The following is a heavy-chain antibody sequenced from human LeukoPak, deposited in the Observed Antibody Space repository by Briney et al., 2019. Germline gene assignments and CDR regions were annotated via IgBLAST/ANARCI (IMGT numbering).Heavy chain of an antibody. Sequence: GRSLRLSCAASGFTFDDYAMHWVRQAPGKGLEWVSGISWNSGSIGYADSVKGRFTISRDNAKNSLYLQMNSLRAEDTALYYCAKARGQPKVDAFDIWGQGTMVTVSS. CDR1: GFTFDDYA. CDR2: ISWNSGSI. D-gene: IGHD2-2*01. J-gene: IGHJ3*02. V-gene: IGHV3-9*01. CDR3: AKARGQPKVDAFDI.